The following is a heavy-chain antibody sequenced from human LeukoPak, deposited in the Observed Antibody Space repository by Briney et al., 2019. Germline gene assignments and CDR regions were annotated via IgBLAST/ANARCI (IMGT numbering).Heavy chain of an antibody. CDR3: VRGPYCSGGSCYGHFDY. Sequence: GGSLRLPCAASGFTFSSYDMYWVRQATGKGLEWVSAIGTAGDTYYPGSVKGRFTISRENAKNSLYLQMNSLRVGDTAVYYCVRGPYCSGGSCYGHFDYWAREPWSPPPQ. V-gene: IGHV3-13*01. CDR2: IGTAGDT. J-gene: IGHJ4*02. CDR1: GFTFSSYD. D-gene: IGHD2-15*01.